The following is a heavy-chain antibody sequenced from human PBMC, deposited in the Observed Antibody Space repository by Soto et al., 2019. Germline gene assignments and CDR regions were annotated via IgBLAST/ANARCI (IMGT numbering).Heavy chain of an antibody. J-gene: IGHJ4*02. D-gene: IGHD5-18*01. CDR1: GGSMRSDDYY. Sequence: KTSETLSLTCTVSGGSMRSDDYYWSWIRQPPGKGLEWIGYIYHSGTTYYNPSLQSRVPISLDTSKNQFSLKLSSVTAADTAVYYCARVRAYSYGYEDYWGQGTLVTVSS. V-gene: IGHV4-30-4*01. CDR2: IYHSGTT. CDR3: ARVRAYSYGYEDY.